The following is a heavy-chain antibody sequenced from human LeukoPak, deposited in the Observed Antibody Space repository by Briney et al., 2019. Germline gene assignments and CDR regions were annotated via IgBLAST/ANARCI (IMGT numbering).Heavy chain of an antibody. J-gene: IGHJ4*02. V-gene: IGHV1-8*01. Sequence: GVSMKVSCKASGYTFTNFDINWVRQATGQEVEWMGWMNPNTGNAGYSQKLQDRVTITWDASISTAYMDLSSLRSEDTAVYCARVWYSNSYDYWGQGTQVTVSS. CDR2: MNPNTGNA. D-gene: IGHD1-26*01. CDR3: ARVWYSNSYDY. CDR1: GYTFTNFD.